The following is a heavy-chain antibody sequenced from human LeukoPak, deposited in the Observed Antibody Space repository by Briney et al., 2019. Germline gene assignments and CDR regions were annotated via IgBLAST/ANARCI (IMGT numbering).Heavy chain of an antibody. CDR2: IEKDGSEK. D-gene: IGHD2-8*02. CDR1: GLFFSDVW. J-gene: IGHJ4*02. Sequence: QSGGSLRLSCAGTGLFFSDVWMNWFRQAPGKGLERVANIEKDGSEKNYVDSVKGRFTISRDNAKNSLHLEMNSLRGEDTAVYYCAAGYGWLTDFWGQGTLVTVSS. V-gene: IGHV3-7*01. CDR3: AAGYGWLTDF.